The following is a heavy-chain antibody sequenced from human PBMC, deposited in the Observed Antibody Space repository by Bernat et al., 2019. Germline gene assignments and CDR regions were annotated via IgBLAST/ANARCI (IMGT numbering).Heavy chain of an antibody. Sequence: QVQLVQSGAEVEKPGASVKVSCKTSGYTFTAYGVTWVRQAPGQGLEWVGWISAKTGNTNYAQMFQGRVTMTTDTSTSTAYMELRSLTPDDTAVYYCGRDVARGVRGVDYWGQGTLVTVSS. J-gene: IGHJ4*02. CDR1: GYTFTAYG. CDR3: GRDVARGVRGVDY. D-gene: IGHD3-10*01. V-gene: IGHV1-18*01. CDR2: ISAKTGNT.